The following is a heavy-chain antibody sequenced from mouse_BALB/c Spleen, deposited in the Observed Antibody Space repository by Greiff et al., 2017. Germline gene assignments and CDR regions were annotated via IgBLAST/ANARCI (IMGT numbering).Heavy chain of an antibody. V-gene: IGHV5-6-3*01. D-gene: IGHD2-14*01. CDR2: INSNGGST. CDR1: GFTFSSYG. Sequence: EVKLVESGGGLVQPGGSLKLSCAASGFTFSSYGMSWVRQTPDKRLELVATINSNGGSTYYPDSVKGRFTISRDNAKNTLYLQMSSLKSEDTAMYYCAREGGKVQGAMDYWGQGTSVTVSS. CDR3: AREGGKVQGAMDY. J-gene: IGHJ4*01.